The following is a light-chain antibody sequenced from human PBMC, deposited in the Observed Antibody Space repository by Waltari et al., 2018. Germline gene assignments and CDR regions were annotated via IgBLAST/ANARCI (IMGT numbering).Light chain of an antibody. Sequence: SYELTQSPSVSVSPGQTASITCSGDKLGDKYACWYQQKPGQSPVLVIYQDSRRPSRIPERFSGSSSGSSATLTVSGTQAMAEADYYCQAWDSSTAVVGGGTKLTVL. CDR2: QDS. V-gene: IGLV3-1*01. CDR3: QAWDSSTAV. J-gene: IGLJ2*01. CDR1: KLGDKY.